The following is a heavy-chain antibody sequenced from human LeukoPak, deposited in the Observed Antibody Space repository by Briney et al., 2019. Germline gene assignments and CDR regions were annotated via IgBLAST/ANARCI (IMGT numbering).Heavy chain of an antibody. CDR2: IYSGGNT. J-gene: IGHJ4*02. CDR3: AREGSIHYYDSSGYLGY. Sequence: SQTLSLTCTVSGDSISSGPYYWSWIRHPAGRGLEWLGRIYSGGNTNYNPSLKSRVTISVDTSKNQFSLKLTSVTAADSAIYYCAREGSIHYYDSSGYLGYWGQGTLVTVSS. V-gene: IGHV4-61*02. CDR1: GDSISSGPYY. D-gene: IGHD3-22*01.